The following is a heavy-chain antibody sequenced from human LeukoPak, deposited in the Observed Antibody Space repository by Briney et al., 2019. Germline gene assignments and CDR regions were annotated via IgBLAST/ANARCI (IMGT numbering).Heavy chain of an antibody. V-gene: IGHV3-30*04. Sequence: GGSLRLPCAASGFTFSGYPMHWVRQAPGKGLEWVAVISYDGRVTIHADSVKGRFTISRDQSKNTLYLEMNSLRPEDTAVYYCARDLFRGAPDYFDYWGQGTLVTVSS. J-gene: IGHJ4*02. D-gene: IGHD3-10*01. CDR2: ISYDGRVT. CDR1: GFTFSGYP. CDR3: ARDLFRGAPDYFDY.